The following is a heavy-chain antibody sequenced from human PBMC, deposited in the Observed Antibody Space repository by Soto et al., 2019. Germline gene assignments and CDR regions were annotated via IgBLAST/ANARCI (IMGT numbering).Heavy chain of an antibody. CDR2: IYYSGST. CDR3: ASDNWAHVGGMAV. D-gene: IGHD7-27*01. Sequence: PSETLSLTCSVSGDSISSGDYYWGWIRQPPGKGLEWIGYIYYSGSTYYNPSLKSRVTISVDTSKNQFSLNLSSVTAADTAVYYCASDNWAHVGGMAVWGQGTTVTVSS. CDR1: GDSISSGDYY. V-gene: IGHV4-30-4*01. J-gene: IGHJ6*02.